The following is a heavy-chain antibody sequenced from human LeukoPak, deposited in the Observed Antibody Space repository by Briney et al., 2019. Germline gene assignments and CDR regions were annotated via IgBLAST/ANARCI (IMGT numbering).Heavy chain of an antibody. CDR1: GFTFSSYW. CDR2: IKQDGSEK. D-gene: IGHD6-13*01. CDR3: ARRGGSSTSSWSHICWFDP. V-gene: IGHV3-7*05. J-gene: IGHJ5*02. Sequence: GGPLRLSCAASGFTFSSYWMSWVRQAPGKGLEWVANIKQDGSEKYYVDSVKGRFTISRDNAKNSLYLQMNSLRAEDTAVYYCARRGGSSTSSWSHICWFDPWGQGTLVTVSS.